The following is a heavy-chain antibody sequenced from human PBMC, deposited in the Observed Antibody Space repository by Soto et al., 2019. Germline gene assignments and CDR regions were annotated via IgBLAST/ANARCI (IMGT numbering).Heavy chain of an antibody. J-gene: IGHJ5*02. Sequence: GASVKVSCKASGYTFTSYAMHWVRQAAGQRLEWMGWINVGNGNTKSSQKFQGRVTITRDTSASTAYMDLSSLRSEDTAVYYCARGIAIGQLDPWGQGTLVTVSS. V-gene: IGHV1-3*01. D-gene: IGHD2-15*01. CDR3: ARGIAIGQLDP. CDR1: GYTFTSYA. CDR2: INVGNGNT.